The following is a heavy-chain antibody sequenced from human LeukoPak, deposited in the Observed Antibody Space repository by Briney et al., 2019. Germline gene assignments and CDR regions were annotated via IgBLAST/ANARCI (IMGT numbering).Heavy chain of an antibody. J-gene: IGHJ5*02. V-gene: IGHV3-48*01. CDR2: ISSSSSTI. D-gene: IGHD6-6*01. Sequence: QPGGSLRLSCAASGFTFSSYSMNWVRQAPGKGLEWVSYISSSSSTIYYADSVKGRFTISRDNAKNSLYLQMNSLRAEDTAVYYCARAGMAARNWFDPWGQGTLVTVSS. CDR3: ARAGMAARNWFDP. CDR1: GFTFSSYS.